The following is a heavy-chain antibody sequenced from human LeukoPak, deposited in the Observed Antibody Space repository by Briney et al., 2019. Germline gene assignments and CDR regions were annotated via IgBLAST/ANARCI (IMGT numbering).Heavy chain of an antibody. V-gene: IGHV4-39*07. CDR3: AGMTTVTTWGFSFDY. Sequence: SETLSLTCTVSGGSISSSSYYWGWIRQPPGKGLEWIGSIYYSGSTNYNPSLKSRVTMSVDTSKNQFSLKLSSVTAADTAVYYCAGMTTVTTWGFSFDYWGQGTLVTVSS. J-gene: IGHJ4*02. D-gene: IGHD4-17*01. CDR2: IYYSGST. CDR1: GGSISSSSYY.